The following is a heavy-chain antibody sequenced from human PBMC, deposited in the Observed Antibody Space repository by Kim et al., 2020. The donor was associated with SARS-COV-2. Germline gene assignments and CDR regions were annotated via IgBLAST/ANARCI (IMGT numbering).Heavy chain of an antibody. CDR2: ISGSGGST. V-gene: IGHV3-23*01. CDR3: AKGGGYSSSWTTLSY. J-gene: IGHJ4*02. CDR1: GFTFSNYT. D-gene: IGHD6-13*01. Sequence: GGSLRLSCAASGFTFSNYTMSWVRQAPGKGLEWVSAISGSGGSTYYADSVKGRFTISRDNSKNTLYLQMNSLRAEDTAVHYCAKGGGYSSSWTTLSYWGQGTLVTVSS.